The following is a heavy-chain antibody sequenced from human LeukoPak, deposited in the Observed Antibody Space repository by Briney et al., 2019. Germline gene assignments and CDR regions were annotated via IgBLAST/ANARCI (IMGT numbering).Heavy chain of an antibody. CDR3: ARSMVRGVAYYFDY. CDR2: ISTTGSSI. CDR1: GFTFSSYE. Sequence: PGGSLRLPCAASGFTFSSYEMNWVRQAPGKGLEWVSYISTTGSSIYYADSVKGRFTISRDNVKNSLYLQMNSLRAEDTAVYYCARSMVRGVAYYFDYWGQGTLVTVSS. D-gene: IGHD3-10*01. J-gene: IGHJ4*02. V-gene: IGHV3-48*03.